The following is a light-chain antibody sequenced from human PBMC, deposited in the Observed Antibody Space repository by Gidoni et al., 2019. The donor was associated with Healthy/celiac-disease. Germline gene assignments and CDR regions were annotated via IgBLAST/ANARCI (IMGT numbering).Light chain of an antibody. CDR3: QQSYSSPLT. Sequence: VCITCRASQSVSNYLNWYQQKPGSAPKLLIYAASSLQSGVPSRFSGSGSGTDFTLTISSLQPEDFAIYYCQQSYSSPLTFGGXTKVDI. V-gene: IGKV1-39*01. CDR1: QSVSNY. J-gene: IGKJ4*01. CDR2: AAS.